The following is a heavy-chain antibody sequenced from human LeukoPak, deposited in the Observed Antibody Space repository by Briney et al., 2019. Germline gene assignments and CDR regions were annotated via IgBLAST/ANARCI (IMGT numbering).Heavy chain of an antibody. CDR3: VKDFLHGPHIEPVGSVGPFDY. V-gene: IGHV3-23*01. D-gene: IGHD2-2*01. Sequence: GSLRLSCATSGFTFSSYAMSWVRQAPGKGLEWVSGLHADSGMTYYADSVKGRFTISRDNSKNTLYFQMNSLRAEDTAVYYCVKDFLHGPHIEPVGSVGPFDYWGQGTLVTVSS. CDR1: GFTFSSYA. J-gene: IGHJ4*02. CDR2: LHADSGMT.